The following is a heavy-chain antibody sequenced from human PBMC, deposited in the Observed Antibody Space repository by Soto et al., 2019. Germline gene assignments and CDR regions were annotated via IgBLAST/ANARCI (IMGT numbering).Heavy chain of an antibody. D-gene: IGHD2-15*01. V-gene: IGHV3-30-3*01. CDR2: ISYDGTNQ. CDR1: GFTFRNYP. J-gene: IGHJ6*02. Sequence: VQLVECGGGVVQPEASLRLSCTVSGFTFRNYPMHWVRQAPGKGLEWVAVISYDGTNQYYTHSVKGRFTISRDNSKNTLYLVMNSLRPEDTAVYYCARESTLGYYYGLDVWGQGTTVTVSS. CDR3: ARESTLGYYYGLDV.